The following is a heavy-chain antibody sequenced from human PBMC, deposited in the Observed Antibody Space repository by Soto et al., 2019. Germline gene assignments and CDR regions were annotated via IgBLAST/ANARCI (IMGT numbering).Heavy chain of an antibody. D-gene: IGHD5-18*01. CDR1: GGTFGSNA. V-gene: IGHV1-69*13. CDR2: IIPIFITA. J-gene: IGHJ4*02. Sequence: ASVKVSCKASGGTFGSNAISWVRQAPGQGLEWMGGIIPIFITANYAQKFQGRVTITADESTSTAYMELSSLRSEDTAVYYCAREFYGYSYGYFDYWGQGTLVTVSS. CDR3: AREFYGYSYGYFDY.